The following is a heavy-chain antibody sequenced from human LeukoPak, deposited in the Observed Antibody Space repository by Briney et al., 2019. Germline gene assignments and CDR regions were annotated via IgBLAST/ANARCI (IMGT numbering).Heavy chain of an antibody. CDR2: IKKDGSEK. J-gene: IGHJ4*02. CDR1: GFIFSGSW. Sequence: GGSLRLSCTAPGFIFSGSWMAWIRQAPGKGLEWVAIIKKDGSEKYYVDSMRGRFTISRDSAKNSLFLQMNSLRAEDTAIYYCTTDTWYSAGHWGQGTLVTVSS. CDR3: TTDTWYSAGH. D-gene: IGHD2-15*01. V-gene: IGHV3-7*03.